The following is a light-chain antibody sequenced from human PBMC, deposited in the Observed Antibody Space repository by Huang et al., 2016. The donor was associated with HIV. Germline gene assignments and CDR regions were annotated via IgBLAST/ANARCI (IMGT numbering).Light chain of an antibody. V-gene: IGKV1-39*01. CDR3: QQSYSTPGYT. Sequence: DIQMTQSPSSLSASVGDRVTITCRASQSISNYLNWYQQKPRKAPKLLIYAASSLQSGCPSRFSGGGSGTDFTLTISSLQPGDFATYYCQQSYSTPGYTFGQGTKLEIK. CDR2: AAS. J-gene: IGKJ2*01. CDR1: QSISNY.